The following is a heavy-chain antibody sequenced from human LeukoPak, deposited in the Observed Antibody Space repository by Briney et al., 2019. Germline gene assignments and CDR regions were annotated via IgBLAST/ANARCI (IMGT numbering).Heavy chain of an antibody. V-gene: IGHV3-23*01. Sequence: GGSLRLSCAASGFTFSSHGINWVRQAPGKGLEWVSGISPGGSISYYADSVKGRFTISRDNSKNTVSLQMNSLRAEDTALYYCARDLDWGAFDAWGQGTLVTVSS. CDR2: ISPGGSIS. CDR3: ARDLDWGAFDA. CDR1: GFTFSSHG. D-gene: IGHD3-9*01. J-gene: IGHJ5*02.